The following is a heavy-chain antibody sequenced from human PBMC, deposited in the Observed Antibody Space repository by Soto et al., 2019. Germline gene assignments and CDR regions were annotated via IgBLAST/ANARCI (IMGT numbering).Heavy chain of an antibody. J-gene: IGHJ5*02. CDR2: IYYSGSM. CDR3: AGGSSLHDWFDP. D-gene: IGHD2-2*01. CDR1: GGSISSGDYY. V-gene: IGHV4-30-4*01. Sequence: QVQLQESGPGLVKPSQTLSLTCTVSGGSISSGDYYWNWIRQPPGKGLEWIGYIYYSGSMPHNPSLKSRVTISVDTSKNQFSLKLSSVTAADTAVYYCAGGSSLHDWFDPWGQGTLVAVSS.